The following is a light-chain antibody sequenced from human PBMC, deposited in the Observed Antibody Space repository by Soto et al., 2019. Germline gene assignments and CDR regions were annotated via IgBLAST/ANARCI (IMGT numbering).Light chain of an antibody. CDR3: QQRSNWPPLT. CDR2: DAS. Sequence: IQMTQSPSTLSASVGDRVTVTCRASQTIGSWLAWYQQKPGRAPKLLIFDASSLESVVPSRFSGSGSGTEFTLTISSLQPDDFAVYYCQQRSNWPPLTFGGGTKVDIK. V-gene: IGKV1-5*01. CDR1: QTIGSW. J-gene: IGKJ4*01.